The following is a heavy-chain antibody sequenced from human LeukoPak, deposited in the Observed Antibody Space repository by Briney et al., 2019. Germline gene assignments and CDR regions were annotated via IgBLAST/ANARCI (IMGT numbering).Heavy chain of an antibody. J-gene: IGHJ5*02. CDR1: GGSISSYC. Sequence: SETLSLTCTVSGGSISSYCWSWIRQPPGKGLEWIGYIYYSGSTNYNPSLESRVTISVDTSKNQFSLKLSSVTAADTAVYYCARSRYSSGRFDPWGQGTLVTVSS. CDR3: ARSRYSSGRFDP. CDR2: IYYSGST. D-gene: IGHD6-19*01. V-gene: IGHV4-59*01.